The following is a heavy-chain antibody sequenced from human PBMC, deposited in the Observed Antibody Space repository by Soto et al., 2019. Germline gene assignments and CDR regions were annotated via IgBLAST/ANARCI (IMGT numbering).Heavy chain of an antibody. D-gene: IGHD2-15*01. J-gene: IGHJ4*02. CDR3: VRGGGGGLFDT. Sequence: LXLPCAGSDFTFGDSYMSWSRQAPGKGLEWLSYISPGSRYPAYADSVKGRFTISRDNAKRSLYLQMMSLTAEDTAIYYCVRGGGGGLFDTRGQGTMVTVSS. CDR2: ISPGSRYP. V-gene: IGHV3-11*06. CDR1: DFTFGDSY.